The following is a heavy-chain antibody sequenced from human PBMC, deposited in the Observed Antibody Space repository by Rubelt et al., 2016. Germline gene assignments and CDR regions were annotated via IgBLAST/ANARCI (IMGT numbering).Heavy chain of an antibody. CDR1: GFTFSRFG. V-gene: IGHV3-30*04. D-gene: IGHD3-22*01. CDR2: ISNDGNKK. Sequence: VQLVESGGGLVQPGGSLRLSCTASGFTFSRFGMHWVRQAPGKGLEWVSVISNDGNKKLYEESGKGRLTISRANSRNTLYLQMNSLGADDTALYYCARDSLDYYDSSGYYWGQGTMVTVSS. J-gene: IGHJ3*01. CDR3: ARDSLDYYDSSGYY.